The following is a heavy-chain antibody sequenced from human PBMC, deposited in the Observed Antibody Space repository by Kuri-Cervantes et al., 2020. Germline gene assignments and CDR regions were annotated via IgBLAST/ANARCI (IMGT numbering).Heavy chain of an antibody. CDR3: ARDAAFDGSVRFDP. CDR1: GESFNGISGYY. D-gene: IGHD3-22*01. J-gene: IGHJ5*02. V-gene: IGHV4-59*10. Sequence: GSLRLSCAVYGESFNGISGYYLNWIRQSPGKGLEWIGRTYSSGSTNYNPSLKSRVTISVDKSKNQFSLKLTSVTAADTAVYFCARDAAFDGSVRFDPWGQGTLVTVSS. CDR2: TYSSGST.